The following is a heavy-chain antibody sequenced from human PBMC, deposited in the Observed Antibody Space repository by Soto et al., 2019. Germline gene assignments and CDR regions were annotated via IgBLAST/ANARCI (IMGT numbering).Heavy chain of an antibody. CDR1: GFTFSSYA. D-gene: IGHD3-3*01. J-gene: IGHJ5*02. CDR2: ISGSGGST. V-gene: IGHV3-23*01. Sequence: GGSLRLSCAASGFTFSSYAMRWVRQAPEKRLERDKAISGSGGSTYYADSVKGRFTISRDNSKYTLYLQMNSLRAEDTAVYYCAKDRTTDFWSGYFNWFDPWGQGTLVTVSS. CDR3: AKDRTTDFWSGYFNWFDP.